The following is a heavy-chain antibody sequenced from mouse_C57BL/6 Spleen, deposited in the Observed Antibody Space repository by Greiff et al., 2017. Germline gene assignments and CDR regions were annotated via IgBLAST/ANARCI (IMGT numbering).Heavy chain of an antibody. D-gene: IGHD1-1*01. V-gene: IGHV1-52*01. Sequence: QVQLPHPRAELVRPGSSVKLSCKASGYTFTSYWMHWVQQRPIQGLDGIGNIDPSGSETHYNHKFKNKATLTVDKSSSTAYMQLSSLTSEGSAVYYCARSYCVSSYNFDYWGQGTTLTVAS. CDR3: ARSYCVSSYNFDY. CDR1: GYTFTSYW. CDR2: IDPSGSET. J-gene: IGHJ2*01.